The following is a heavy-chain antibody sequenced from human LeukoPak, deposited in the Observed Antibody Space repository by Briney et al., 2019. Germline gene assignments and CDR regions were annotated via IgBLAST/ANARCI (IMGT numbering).Heavy chain of an antibody. J-gene: IGHJ4*02. CDR2: IIPIFGTA. CDR3: ARAPPYDFWSGYYYFDK. Sequence: SVKVSCKASGGTFSSYAISWVRQAPGQGLEWMGGIIPIFGTANHAQKFQGRVTITADESTSTAYMELSSLRSEDTAVYYCARAPPYDFWSGYYYFDKWGQGTLVTVSS. D-gene: IGHD3-3*01. CDR1: GGTFSSYA. V-gene: IGHV1-69*13.